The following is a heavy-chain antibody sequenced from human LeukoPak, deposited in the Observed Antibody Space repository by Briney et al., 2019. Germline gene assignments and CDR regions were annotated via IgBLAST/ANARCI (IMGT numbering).Heavy chain of an antibody. V-gene: IGHV1-2*02. CDR1: GYTFSNYG. Sequence: ASVKVSCKASGYTFSNYGISWVRQAPGQGLEWMGWINPNSGGTNYAQKFQGRVTMTRDTSISTAYMELSRLRSDDTAVYYCARELSPGGYAKGYWGQGTLVTVSS. J-gene: IGHJ4*02. CDR2: INPNSGGT. CDR3: ARELSPGGYAKGY. D-gene: IGHD5-18*01.